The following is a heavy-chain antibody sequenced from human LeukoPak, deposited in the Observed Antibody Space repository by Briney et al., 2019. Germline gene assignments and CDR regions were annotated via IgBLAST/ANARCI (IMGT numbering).Heavy chain of an antibody. CDR2: ISGSGGST. Sequence: GGCLRLSRAASGFTFRAYWMHWVRHVPGKGLEWVSAISGSGGSTYYADSVKGRFTISRDNSKNTLYLQMNSLRAEDTAVYYCARDLSVGMREYWGQGTLVTVSS. CDR1: GFTFRAYW. CDR3: ARDLSVGMREY. V-gene: IGHV3-23*01. D-gene: IGHD2-15*01. J-gene: IGHJ4*02.